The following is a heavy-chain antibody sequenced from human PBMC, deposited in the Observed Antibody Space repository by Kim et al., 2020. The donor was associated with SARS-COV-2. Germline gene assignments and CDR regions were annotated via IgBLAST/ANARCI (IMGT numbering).Heavy chain of an antibody. CDR2: IYYSGTT. D-gene: IGHD3-3*01. CDR3: ATTMKYEFCSGVNGWF. J-gene: IGHJ5*01. Sequence: SETLSLTCTVSGDYISSSVYYWGWLRQPPGQGLEWIGSIYYSGTTHYNPSLTSRVTITVDTSNNRFYLKLTSVTAADMAVYYCATTMKYEFCSGVNGWF. V-gene: IGHV4-39*01. CDR1: GDYISSSVYY.